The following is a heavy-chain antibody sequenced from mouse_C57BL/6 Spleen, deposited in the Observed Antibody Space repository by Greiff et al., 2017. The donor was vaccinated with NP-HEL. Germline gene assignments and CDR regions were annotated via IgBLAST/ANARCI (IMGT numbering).Heavy chain of an antibody. D-gene: IGHD1-1*01. Sequence: EVNVVESGGGLVQPGGSLSLSCAASGFTFTDYYMSWVRQPPGKALEWLGFIRNKANGYTTEYSASVKGRFTISRDNSQSILYLQMNALRAEDSATYYCARILSYYYGSSLYWYFDVWGTGTTVTVSS. CDR1: GFTFTDYY. CDR3: ARILSYYYGSSLYWYFDV. CDR2: IRNKANGYTT. V-gene: IGHV7-3*01. J-gene: IGHJ1*03.